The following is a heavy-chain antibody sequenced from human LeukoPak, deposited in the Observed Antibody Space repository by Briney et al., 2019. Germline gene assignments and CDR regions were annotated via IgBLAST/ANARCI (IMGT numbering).Heavy chain of an antibody. CDR1: GYSISSGYY. Sequence: KPSETLSLTCTVSGYSISSGYYWGWIRQPPGKGLEWIGSIYYSGSTYYNPSLKSRVTISVDTSKNQFSLKLSSVTAADTAVYYCARQILGTYYYYYYMDVWGKGTTVTISS. J-gene: IGHJ6*03. D-gene: IGHD2-15*01. CDR3: ARQILGTYYYYYYMDV. V-gene: IGHV4-38-2*02. CDR2: IYYSGST.